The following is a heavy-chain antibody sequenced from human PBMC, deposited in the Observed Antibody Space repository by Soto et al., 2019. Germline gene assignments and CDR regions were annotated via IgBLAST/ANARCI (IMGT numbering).Heavy chain of an antibody. CDR3: AKEMLENTDAFDI. Sequence: QEQLVESGGGVVQPGRSLRLSCAASGFTLSNYGVHWVRQAPGKGLEWVAVISYDGSNKYYGDSVKGRFTISRDNSKNAPFVEIHSLRSDDTAVYYCAKEMLENTDAFDIWGQGTMVTVSS. CDR2: ISYDGSNK. V-gene: IGHV3-30*18. CDR1: GFTLSNYG. D-gene: IGHD3-3*01. J-gene: IGHJ3*02.